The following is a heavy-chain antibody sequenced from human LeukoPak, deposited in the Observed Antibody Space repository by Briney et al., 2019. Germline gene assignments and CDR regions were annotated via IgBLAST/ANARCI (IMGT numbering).Heavy chain of an antibody. CDR3: ARGHDFWSGLNWFDP. Sequence: GGSLRLSCAGSGFTFNTYNMNWVRQAPGKGLEWVSSISSSSSYIYYADSVKGRFTISRDNAKNSLYLQMNSLRAEDTAVYYCARGHDFWSGLNWFDPWGQGTLVTVSS. CDR2: ISSSSSYI. D-gene: IGHD3-3*01. CDR1: GFTFNTYN. J-gene: IGHJ5*02. V-gene: IGHV3-21*01.